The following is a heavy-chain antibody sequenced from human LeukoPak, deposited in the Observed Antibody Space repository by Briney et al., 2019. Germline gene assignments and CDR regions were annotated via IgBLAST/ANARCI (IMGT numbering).Heavy chain of an antibody. CDR3: ARTPRFLGVFDY. D-gene: IGHD3-3*01. J-gene: IGHJ4*02. V-gene: IGHV1-2*02. CDR2: MNPKSGGT. CDR1: GYTFTGYY. Sequence: ASVKVSCKASGYTFTGYYVHWVRQAPGQGLEWMGWMNPKSGGTNYAQKFEARVTMNRDTSISTAYMELSRLRSDDTAVYYCARTPRFLGVFDYWGQGTLVTVSS.